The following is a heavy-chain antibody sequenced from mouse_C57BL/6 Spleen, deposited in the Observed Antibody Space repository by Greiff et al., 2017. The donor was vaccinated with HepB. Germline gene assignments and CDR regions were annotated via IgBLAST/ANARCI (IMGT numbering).Heavy chain of an antibody. CDR2: INPGSGGT. V-gene: IGHV1-54*01. Sequence: VQLQQSGAELVRPGTSVKVSCKASGYAFTNYLIEWVKQRPGQGLEWIGVINPGSGGTNYNEKFKGKATLTADKSSSTAYMQLSSLTSEDSAVYFCARGRSGYFDVWGTGTTVTVSS. J-gene: IGHJ1*03. CDR1: GYAFTNYL. D-gene: IGHD1-1*01. CDR3: ARGRSGYFDV.